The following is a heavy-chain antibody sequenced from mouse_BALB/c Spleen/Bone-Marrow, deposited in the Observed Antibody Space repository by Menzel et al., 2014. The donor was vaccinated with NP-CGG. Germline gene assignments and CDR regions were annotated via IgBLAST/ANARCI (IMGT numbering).Heavy chain of an antibody. CDR1: GYTFTNYY. D-gene: IGHD2-1*01. CDR3: IYYGNPYAMDY. V-gene: IGHV1S81*02. Sequence: VQLQQSGAELVKPGASVKLSCKVSGYTFTNYYVYWVKQRPGQGLEWIGEINPSNGGTNFNEKFKSKATLTVDKSSSTAYMQLSSLTSEDSAVYYCIYYGNPYAMDYWGQGTSVTVSS. J-gene: IGHJ4*01. CDR2: INPSNGGT.